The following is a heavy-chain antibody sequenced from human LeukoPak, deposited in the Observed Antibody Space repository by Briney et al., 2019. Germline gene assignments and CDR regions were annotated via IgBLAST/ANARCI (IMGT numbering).Heavy chain of an antibody. CDR2: INHSGSTT. CDR3: ARRRSTMVRGVIIPFDH. V-gene: IGHV4-34*01. J-gene: IGHJ4*02. D-gene: IGHD3-10*01. CDR1: GRSYSDYY. Sequence: PSETLSLTCTVYGRSYSDYYWTWIRQPPGKGLEWIGEINHSGSTTNYNPSLKNRVTISVDMYKNQFSLKLNSVTAADTAVYYCARRRSTMVRGVIIPFDHWGQGTLVTVSS.